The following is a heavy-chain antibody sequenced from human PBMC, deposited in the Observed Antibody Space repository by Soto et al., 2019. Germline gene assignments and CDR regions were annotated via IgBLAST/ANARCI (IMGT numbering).Heavy chain of an antibody. CDR2: INHSGST. D-gene: IGHD3-3*01. Sequence: PSETLSLTCAVYGESFSGYYWSWIRQPPGKGLEWIGEINHSGSTNYNPSLKSRVTISVDTSKNQFSLKLSSVTAADTAVYYCARLVGSGYTYYFDYWGQGTVVTVSS. CDR3: ARLVGSGYTYYFDY. J-gene: IGHJ4*02. V-gene: IGHV4-34*01. CDR1: GESFSGYY.